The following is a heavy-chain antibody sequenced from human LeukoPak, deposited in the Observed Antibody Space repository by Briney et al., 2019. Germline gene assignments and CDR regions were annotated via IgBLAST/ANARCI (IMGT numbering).Heavy chain of an antibody. CDR1: GFTFSTYS. Sequence: GGSLRLSCAASGFTFSTYSMNWVCQAPGKGLEWVSYISTSSSTIYYADSVKGRFTISRDNAKNSLYLQMNSLRAEDTAVYYCARIFITLDAFDIWGQGTMVTVSS. CDR3: ARIFITLDAFDI. D-gene: IGHD3-22*01. V-gene: IGHV3-48*01. CDR2: ISTSSSTI. J-gene: IGHJ3*02.